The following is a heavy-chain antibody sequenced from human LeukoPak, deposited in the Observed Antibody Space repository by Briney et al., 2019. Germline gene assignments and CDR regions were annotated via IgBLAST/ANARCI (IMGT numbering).Heavy chain of an antibody. CDR3: TELDCDSTNCHDY. Sequence: GGSLRLSCAASGFTFSRDSMNWVRQAPGKGLEWVSYINGGSSPIYYADSVRGRFTISRDNAKNSLYLQMNSLRAEDTAVYYCTELDCDSTNCHDYWGQGTLVSVSS. J-gene: IGHJ4*02. CDR2: INGGSSPI. D-gene: IGHD2-2*01. CDR1: GFTFSRDS. V-gene: IGHV3-48*01.